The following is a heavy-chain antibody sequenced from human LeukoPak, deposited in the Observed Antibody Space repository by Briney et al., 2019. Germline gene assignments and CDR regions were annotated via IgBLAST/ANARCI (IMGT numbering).Heavy chain of an antibody. J-gene: IGHJ4*02. CDR3: ARDTPLPDILTGYYWYYFDY. CDR1: GGSISSGSYY. Sequence: SETLSLTCTVSGGSISSGSYYWSWIRQPAGKGLEWIGRIYTSGSTNYNPSLKSRVTISVDTSKNQFSLKLSSVPAADTAVYYCARDTPLPDILTGYYWYYFDYWGQGTLVTVSS. CDR2: IYTSGST. D-gene: IGHD3-9*01. V-gene: IGHV4-61*02.